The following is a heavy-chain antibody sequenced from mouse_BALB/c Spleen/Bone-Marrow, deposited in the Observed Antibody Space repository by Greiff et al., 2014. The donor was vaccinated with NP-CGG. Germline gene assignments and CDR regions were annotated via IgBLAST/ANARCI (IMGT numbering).Heavy chain of an antibody. CDR2: IWGDGST. D-gene: IGHD2-4*01. Sequence: VKVVESGPGLVAPSQSLSITCIVSGFSLTGYGVSWVRQPPGKGLEWLGMIWGDGSTDYNSALKSRLSISMDNSKSQVFLKMNSLQTDDTARYYCARDSFLITRALDYWGQGTSVTVSS. J-gene: IGHJ4*01. CDR3: ARDSFLITRALDY. CDR1: GFSLTGYG. V-gene: IGHV2-6-7*01.